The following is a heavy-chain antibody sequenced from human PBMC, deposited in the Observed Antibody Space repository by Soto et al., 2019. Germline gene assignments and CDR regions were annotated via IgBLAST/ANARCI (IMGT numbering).Heavy chain of an antibody. CDR2: IYYSGST. CDR3: ARGGTRGDY. Sequence: QVQLQESGPGLMKPSETLSLTCTVSGGSISSYYWSWIRQPPGKGLEWIGYIYYSGSTNYNPSLKSRVTISVDTSKNQFSLKLSSVTAADTAVYYCARGGTRGDYWGQGTLVTVSS. V-gene: IGHV4-59*01. CDR1: GGSISSYY. D-gene: IGHD2-2*01. J-gene: IGHJ4*02.